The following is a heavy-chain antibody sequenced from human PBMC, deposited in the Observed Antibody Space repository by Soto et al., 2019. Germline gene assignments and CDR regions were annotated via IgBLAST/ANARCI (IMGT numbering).Heavy chain of an antibody. CDR2: IYYSGST. Sequence: QVQLQESGPGLVKPSQTLSLTCTVSGGSISSGGYYWSWIRQHPRKGLEWIGYIYYSGSTYYNPSLTSRVTISVDTSKNQFSLKLSSVTAADTAVYYCARDYRYCGGDCYSFFDYWGQGTLVTVSS. J-gene: IGHJ4*02. D-gene: IGHD2-21*02. V-gene: IGHV4-31*03. CDR3: ARDYRYCGGDCYSFFDY. CDR1: GGSISSGGYY.